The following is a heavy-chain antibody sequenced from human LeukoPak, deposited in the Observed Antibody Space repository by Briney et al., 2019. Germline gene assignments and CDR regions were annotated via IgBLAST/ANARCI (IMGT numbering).Heavy chain of an antibody. Sequence: SETLSLTCTVSGGSISSSSYYWGWIRQPPGKGLEWIGSIYYSGSTYYNPSLKSRVTMSVDTSKNQFSLKLSSVTAADTAVYYCARSEGDAFDIWGQGAMVTVSS. J-gene: IGHJ3*02. CDR3: ARSEGDAFDI. CDR2: IYYSGST. CDR1: GGSISSSSYY. V-gene: IGHV4-39*07.